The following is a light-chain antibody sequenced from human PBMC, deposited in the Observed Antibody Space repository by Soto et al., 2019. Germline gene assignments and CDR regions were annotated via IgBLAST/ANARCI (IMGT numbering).Light chain of an antibody. CDR2: DAS. V-gene: IGKV1-33*01. CDR1: QAIKNF. CDR3: QQSDNLPLT. Sequence: DFQMTQSPSSLSASVGDRVTITCRATQAIKNFLNWYQQKPWRAPKLLISDASTLQRGVPSRCSGAGSGTHLTFIISSLQPEDVGTYDCQQSDNLPLTCGQGPLLDIK. J-gene: IGKJ5*01.